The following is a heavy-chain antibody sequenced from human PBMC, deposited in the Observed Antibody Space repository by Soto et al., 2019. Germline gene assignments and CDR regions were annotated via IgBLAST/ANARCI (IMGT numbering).Heavy chain of an antibody. J-gene: IGHJ3*02. Sequence: PSETLSLTCTVSGGSISSYYWSWIRQPPGKGLEWIGSIYYSGSTYYNPSLKSRVTISVDTSKNQFSLKLSSVTAADTAVYYCARPLPRPNDAFDIWGQGTMVTVSS. CDR2: IYYSGST. D-gene: IGHD2-15*01. CDR3: ARPLPRPNDAFDI. V-gene: IGHV4-59*05. CDR1: GGSISSYY.